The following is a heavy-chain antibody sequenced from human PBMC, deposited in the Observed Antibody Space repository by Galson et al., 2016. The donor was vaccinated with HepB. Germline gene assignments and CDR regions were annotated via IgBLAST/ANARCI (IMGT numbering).Heavy chain of an antibody. Sequence: TLSLTCTVSGGSISSGGYYWSWIRQHPGKGLEWIGYIYYSGSTYYNPSLKSRITISVDTSKNQFSLKLSSLTAADTAVYYWAGVIVARCPYFDYWGQGTLVTVSS. CDR1: GGSISSGGYY. CDR3: AGVIVARCPYFDY. CDR2: IYYSGST. J-gene: IGHJ4*02. V-gene: IGHV4-31*03. D-gene: IGHD5-12*01.